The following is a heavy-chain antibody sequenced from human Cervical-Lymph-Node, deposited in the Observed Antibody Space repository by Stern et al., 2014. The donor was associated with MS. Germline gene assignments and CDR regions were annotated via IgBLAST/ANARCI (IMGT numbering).Heavy chain of an antibody. CDR2: IIPIFGTS. CDR1: GITFSNFG. Sequence: VQLVESGAEVKKPGSSGRVSCKASGITFSNFGFSWVRQAPGQGLDWMGGIIPIFGTSHYAQKFQGRVTITADISTNTTYMELTSLRFEDTAIYFCARDNDDNGMDVWGQGTTVSVSS. CDR3: ARDNDDNGMDV. J-gene: IGHJ6*02. D-gene: IGHD1-1*01. V-gene: IGHV1-69*06.